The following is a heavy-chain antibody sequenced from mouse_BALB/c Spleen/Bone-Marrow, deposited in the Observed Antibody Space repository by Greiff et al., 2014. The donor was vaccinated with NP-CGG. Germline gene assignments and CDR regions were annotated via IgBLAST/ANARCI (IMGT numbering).Heavy chain of an antibody. V-gene: IGHV1-54*01. CDR1: GYAFTNYL. D-gene: IGHD3-3*01. J-gene: IGHJ2*01. CDR3: ARRDGSYFDY. Sequence: VQRVESGAELVRPGTSVKVSCKASGYAFTNYLIEWVKQRPGQGLEWIGMINPGSGGTNCNEKFKGKATLTADKSSSTAYMQLSSLTSDDSAVYFCARRDGSYFDYWGQGTTLTVSS. CDR2: INPGSGGT.